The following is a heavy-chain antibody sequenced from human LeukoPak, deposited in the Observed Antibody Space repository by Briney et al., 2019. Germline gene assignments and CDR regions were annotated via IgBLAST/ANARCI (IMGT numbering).Heavy chain of an antibody. Sequence: SETLSLTCTVSGGSVSSSSYYWGWIRQPPARGLEWIGSIYYSGYTYYNPSLKSRVAISVDTSKNQFSLKLTSVTTADTAVYHCARLDWATRRVFDIWGQGTVVTVSS. CDR1: GGSVSSSSYY. V-gene: IGHV4-39*01. CDR3: ARLDWATRRVFDI. J-gene: IGHJ3*02. D-gene: IGHD2-2*01. CDR2: IYYSGYT.